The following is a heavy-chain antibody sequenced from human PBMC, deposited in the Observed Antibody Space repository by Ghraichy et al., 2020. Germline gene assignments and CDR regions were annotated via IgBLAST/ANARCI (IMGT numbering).Heavy chain of an antibody. CDR3: ARGEYYYDSSGYYYHFDY. J-gene: IGHJ4*02. D-gene: IGHD3-22*01. CDR1: GFTFSSYW. V-gene: IGHV3-74*01. CDR2: INSDGSST. Sequence: GGSLRLSCAASGFTFSSYWMHWVRQAPGKGLVWVSRINSDGSSTSYADSVKGRFTISRDNAKNTLYLQMNSLRAEDTAVYYCARGEYYYDSSGYYYHFDYWGQGTLVTVSS.